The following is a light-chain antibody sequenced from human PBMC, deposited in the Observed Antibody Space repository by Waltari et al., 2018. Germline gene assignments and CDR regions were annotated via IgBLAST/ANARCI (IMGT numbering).Light chain of an antibody. Sequence: QSVLTQPPSASGTPGQRVTLPCSGSSSNIGSNYVYWYQHLPGTAPKLLIYRNKQRPSGVPDRFSGSKSGTSASLAISGLRSEDEADYYCAAWDDSLSGVVFGGGTKLTVL. CDR2: RNK. CDR1: SSNIGSNY. V-gene: IGLV1-47*01. CDR3: AAWDDSLSGVV. J-gene: IGLJ2*01.